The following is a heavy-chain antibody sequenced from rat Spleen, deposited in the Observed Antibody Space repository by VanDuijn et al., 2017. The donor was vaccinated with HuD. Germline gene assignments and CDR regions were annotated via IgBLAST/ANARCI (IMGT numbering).Heavy chain of an antibody. CDR1: GFTFSDYA. J-gene: IGHJ2*01. CDR2: ISYDGSST. CDR3: ATDQLLAEAY. Sequence: EVQLVESGGGLVQPGNSLKLSCAASGFTFSDYAMAWVRQSPKKGLEWVTTISYDGSSTYYRDSVKGRFTISRDIAKSTLYLQMDSLRSEDTATYFCATDQLLAEAYWGQGVMVTVSS. V-gene: IGHV5S10*01. D-gene: IGHD1-10*01.